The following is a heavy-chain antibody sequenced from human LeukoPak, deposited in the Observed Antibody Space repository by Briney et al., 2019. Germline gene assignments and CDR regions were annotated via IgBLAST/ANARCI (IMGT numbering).Heavy chain of an antibody. V-gene: IGHV1-18*01. D-gene: IGHD3-22*01. Sequence: ASVKVSCKSSGYTFTNYGIIWVRQAPGQGLEWMGWISAYNGNTNYAQKLQGRVTMTTDTSTSTAYMELRSLRSDDTAVYYCARDYYDSSGYAEYFQHWGQGTLVTVSS. CDR2: ISAYNGNT. CDR1: GYTFTNYG. J-gene: IGHJ1*01. CDR3: ARDYYDSSGYAEYFQH.